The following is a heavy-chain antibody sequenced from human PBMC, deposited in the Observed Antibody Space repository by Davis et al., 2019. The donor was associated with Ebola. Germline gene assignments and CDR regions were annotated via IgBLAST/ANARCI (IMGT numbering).Heavy chain of an antibody. CDR3: ARVGCRDGVCYKGGLDH. J-gene: IGHJ4*02. D-gene: IGHD2-8*01. Sequence: ASVKVSCKASGYTITSNAMNWVRQAPGQGLEWMGWINTKTGIPTYAQGFTGRFVFSLDTSVSTAYLQISSLKSEDTAMYYCARVGCRDGVCYKGGLDHWGQGTLVTVSS. CDR1: GYTITSNA. CDR2: INTKTGIP. V-gene: IGHV7-4-1*02.